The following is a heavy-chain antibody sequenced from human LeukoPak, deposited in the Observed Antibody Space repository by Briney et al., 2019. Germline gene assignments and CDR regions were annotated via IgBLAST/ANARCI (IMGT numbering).Heavy chain of an antibody. D-gene: IGHD1-26*01. CDR2: MNPNSGNT. CDR3: ARTLSGWELLGGDAFDI. CDR1: GYTFTSYD. V-gene: IGHV1-8*01. J-gene: IGHJ3*02. Sequence: ASVKVSCKASGYTFTSYDIYWVRQATGQGLEWMGWMNPNSGNTGYAQKFQGRVTMTRNTSISTAYMELSSLRSEDTAVYYCARTLSGWELLGGDAFDIWGQGTMVTVSS.